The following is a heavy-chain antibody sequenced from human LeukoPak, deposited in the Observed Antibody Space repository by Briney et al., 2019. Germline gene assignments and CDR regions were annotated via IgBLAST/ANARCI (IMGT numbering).Heavy chain of an antibody. Sequence: NPSETLSLTCTVSGGSISSYYWSWIRQPPGKGLEWIGYIYYSGSTNYNPSLKSRVTISVDTSKNQFSLKLSSVTAADTAVYYCARGRKGSWDYWGQGTLVTVSS. J-gene: IGHJ4*02. CDR1: GGSISSYY. V-gene: IGHV4-59*08. CDR3: ARGRKGSWDY. CDR2: IYYSGST. D-gene: IGHD6-13*01.